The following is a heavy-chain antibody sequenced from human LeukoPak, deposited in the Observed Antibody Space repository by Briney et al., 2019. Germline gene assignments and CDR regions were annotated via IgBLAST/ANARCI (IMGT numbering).Heavy chain of an antibody. Sequence: DPGESLSLSCAASGFTFSSYAISWVRQAPGKGLEWVSCINTSGGSTAYADSVKGRFTISRDNPRNTLYMQMNSLRAEDTALYYCAIMHPYYDGNGYWVQWGQGTLVTVSS. J-gene: IGHJ4*02. CDR3: AIMHPYYDGNGYWVQ. D-gene: IGHD3-22*01. V-gene: IGHV3-23*01. CDR1: GFTFSSYA. CDR2: INTSGGST.